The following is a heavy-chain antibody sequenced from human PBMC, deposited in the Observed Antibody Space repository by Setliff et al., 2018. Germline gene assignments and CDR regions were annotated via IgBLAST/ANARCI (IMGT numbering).Heavy chain of an antibody. J-gene: IGHJ4*02. CDR1: GFTFRSYE. CDR2: ISSSGSTI. V-gene: IGHV3-48*03. Sequence: PGGSLRLSCAASGFTFRSYEMNWVRQAPGKGLEWVSYISSSGSTIFYADSVKGRFTISRDNAKKSLYLQMNSLRAEDTAVYYCACPDILTGLSDYWGQGTPVTVSS. CDR3: ACPDILTGLSDY. D-gene: IGHD3-9*01.